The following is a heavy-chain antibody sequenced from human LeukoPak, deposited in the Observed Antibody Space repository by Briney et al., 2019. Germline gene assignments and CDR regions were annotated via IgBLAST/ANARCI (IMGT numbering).Heavy chain of an antibody. CDR1: GFTFSSYA. Sequence: GGSLRLSCAASGFTFSSYAMSWVPKPPGKGLNWVSSISGSGGNTFYADSVKGRFTISRDNSKNTLYLQMNSVRAEDRAGYYCARDWPSEWQQLPDYDAVDIWGQGTMVTVSS. J-gene: IGHJ3*02. V-gene: IGHV3-23*01. D-gene: IGHD1-26*01. CDR2: ISGSGGNT. CDR3: ARDWPSEWQQLPDYDAVDI.